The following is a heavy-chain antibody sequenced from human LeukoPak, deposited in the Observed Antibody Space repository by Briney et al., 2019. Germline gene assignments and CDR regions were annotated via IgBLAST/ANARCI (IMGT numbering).Heavy chain of an antibody. Sequence: PGGSLRLSCGASGFTFSDYWMSWVRQAPGKGLEWVANIKQDGSDKGYGDSVRGRFTISRDNAKNSLSLQMNSLRAEDTAVYYCARVASSSWSSRAPLSDWGQGTLVTVSS. CDR1: GFTFSDYW. CDR3: ARVASSSWSSRAPLSD. D-gene: IGHD6-13*01. J-gene: IGHJ4*02. V-gene: IGHV3-7*01. CDR2: IKQDGSDK.